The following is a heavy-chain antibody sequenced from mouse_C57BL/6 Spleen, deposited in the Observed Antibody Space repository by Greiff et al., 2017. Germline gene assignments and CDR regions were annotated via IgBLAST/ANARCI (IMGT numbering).Heavy chain of an antibody. Sequence: QVQLQQSGPELVKPGASVKISCKASGYAFSNSWMNWVKQRPGKGLEWIGRIYPGDGDTNYNGKFKGKATLTADKSSSTAYMQLRSLTSADSAVYFCARCQRDYGQDYWGQGTTLTVSS. CDR3: ARCQRDYGQDY. CDR2: IYPGDGDT. CDR1: GYAFSNSW. V-gene: IGHV1-82*01. J-gene: IGHJ2*01. D-gene: IGHD2-4*01.